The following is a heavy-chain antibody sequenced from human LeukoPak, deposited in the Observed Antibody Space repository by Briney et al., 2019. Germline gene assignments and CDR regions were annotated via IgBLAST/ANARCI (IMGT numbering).Heavy chain of an antibody. CDR3: AKSRTPGFDY. V-gene: IGHV3-23*01. D-gene: IGHD2-15*01. J-gene: IGHJ4*02. CDR2: ISGSGGNT. Sequence: TGGSLRLSCTASGFTFGSYAMSWVRQAPGRGLEWVSFISGSGGNTYYADSVKGRFTISRDNSKNTLYLQMNRLRAEDTALYYCAKSRTPGFDYWGQGTLVPSPQ. CDR1: GFTFGSYA.